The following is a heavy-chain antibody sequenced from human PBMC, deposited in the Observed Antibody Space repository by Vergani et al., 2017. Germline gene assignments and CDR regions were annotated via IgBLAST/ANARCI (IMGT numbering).Heavy chain of an antibody. CDR1: GFTFSSYA. J-gene: IGHJ3*02. V-gene: IGHV3-23*01. D-gene: IGHD2-8*01. CDR2: ISGSGGST. CDR3: AKEGLNGLMVYAGGVGDAFDI. Sequence: EVQLLESGGGLVQPGGSLRLSCAASGFTFSSYAMSWVRQAPGKGLEWVSAISGSGGSTYYEDSVKGRFTISRDNSKNPLYLQMNSLRAEDTAVYNCAKEGLNGLMVYAGGVGDAFDIWGQGTMVTVSS.